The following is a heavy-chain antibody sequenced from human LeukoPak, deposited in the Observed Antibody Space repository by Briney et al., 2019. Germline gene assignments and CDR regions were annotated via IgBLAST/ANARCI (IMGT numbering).Heavy chain of an antibody. J-gene: IGHJ4*02. D-gene: IGHD3-3*01. CDR2: IYYSGST. V-gene: IGHV4-39*01. CDR1: GGSINGSSYY. CDR3: ARHFSVRFLEWLDSLLDY. Sequence: SETLSLTCTVSGGSINGSSYYWGWIRQPPGKGLEWIGSIYYSGSTYYNPSLKSRVTISVDTSKNQFSLKLSSVTAADTAVYYCARHFSVRFLEWLDSLLDYWGQGTLVTVSS.